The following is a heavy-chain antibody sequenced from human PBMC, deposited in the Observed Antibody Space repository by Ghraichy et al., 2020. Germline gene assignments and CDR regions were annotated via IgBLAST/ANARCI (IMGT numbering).Heavy chain of an antibody. CDR3: ARADYGDQGDY. CDR2: ITGTSSYI. CDR1: GFTFRLHT. D-gene: IGHD4-17*01. Sequence: GVLRLSCAASGFTFRLHTMNWVRQAPGKGLEWVSSITGTSSYIYYADSVKGRFTISRDNAKNSLYLQMNSLRAEDTAVYYCARADYGDQGDYWGQGTLVTVSP. V-gene: IGHV3-21*01. J-gene: IGHJ4*02.